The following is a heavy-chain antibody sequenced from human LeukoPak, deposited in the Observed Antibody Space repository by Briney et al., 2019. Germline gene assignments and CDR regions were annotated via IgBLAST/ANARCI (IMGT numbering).Heavy chain of an antibody. CDR3: ATRRLDILTGYYRYNWFDP. V-gene: IGHV1-69*13. D-gene: IGHD3-9*01. CDR2: IIPIFGTA. Sequence: ASVKVSCKASGGTFSSYAISWVRQAPGQGLEWMGGIIPIFGTANYAQKFQGRVTITADESTSTAYMELSSLTSEDTAVYYCATRRLDILTGYYRYNWFDPWGQGTLVTVSS. CDR1: GGTFSSYA. J-gene: IGHJ5*02.